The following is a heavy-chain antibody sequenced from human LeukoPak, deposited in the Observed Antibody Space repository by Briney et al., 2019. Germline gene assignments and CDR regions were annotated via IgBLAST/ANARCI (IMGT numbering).Heavy chain of an antibody. CDR3: AKRVRGVHTIDY. CDR2: ISYDGSNK. D-gene: IGHD3-10*01. CDR1: GFTFSSYG. V-gene: IGHV3-30*18. Sequence: GGPLRLSCAASGFTFSSYGRHWVRKAPGKGLKGVAVISYDGSNKYYADSVKGRFTISRDNSKNTLYLQMNSLRAEDTAVYYCAKRVRGVHTIDYWGQGTLVTVSS. J-gene: IGHJ4*02.